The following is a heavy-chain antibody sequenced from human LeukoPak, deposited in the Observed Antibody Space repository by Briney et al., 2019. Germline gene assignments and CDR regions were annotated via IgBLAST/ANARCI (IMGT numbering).Heavy chain of an antibody. J-gene: IGHJ4*02. CDR2: IYNSGST. Sequence: SEILSLTCTVSGGSISSYYWSWIRQPPGKRLQSVGHIYNSGSTNYNPTLKSRVAISVDTSRNQCSLKLRSVTAADTAVYYCARATGDVFSLWGQGTLVTVSS. CDR1: GGSISSYY. D-gene: IGHD7-27*01. V-gene: IGHV4-59*01. CDR3: ARATGDVFSL.